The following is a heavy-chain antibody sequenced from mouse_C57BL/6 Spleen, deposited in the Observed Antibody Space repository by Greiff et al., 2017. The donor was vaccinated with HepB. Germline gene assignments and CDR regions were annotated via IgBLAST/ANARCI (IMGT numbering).Heavy chain of an antibody. Sequence: VKLQESGAELVRPGTSVKVSCKASGYAFTNYLIEWVKQRPGQGLEWIGVINPGSGGTNYNEKFKGKATLTADKSSSTAYMQLSSLTSEDSAVYFCARGDYGIDYWGQGTTLTVSS. CDR3: ARGDYGIDY. V-gene: IGHV1-54*01. D-gene: IGHD1-1*01. J-gene: IGHJ2*01. CDR2: INPGSGGT. CDR1: GYAFTNYL.